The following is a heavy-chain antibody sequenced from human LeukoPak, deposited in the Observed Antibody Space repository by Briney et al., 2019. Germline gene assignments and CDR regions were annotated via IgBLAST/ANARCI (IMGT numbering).Heavy chain of an antibody. CDR2: IWYDGSNK. D-gene: IGHD1-14*01. CDR1: GFTFCSYG. V-gene: IGHV3-33*01. Sequence: PGGSLRLSCAASGFTFCSYGMPWVRQAPGKGLEWVAVIWYDGSNKYYADSVKGRFTISRDNSKNTLYLQMNSLRAEDTAVYYCAREGGPTGYFDYWGQGTLVTVSS. J-gene: IGHJ4*02. CDR3: AREGGPTGYFDY.